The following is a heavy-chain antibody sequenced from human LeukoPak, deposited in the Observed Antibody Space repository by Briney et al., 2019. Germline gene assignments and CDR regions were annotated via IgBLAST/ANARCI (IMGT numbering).Heavy chain of an antibody. CDR2: VYYSGST. J-gene: IGHJ4*02. V-gene: IGHV4-39*07. D-gene: IGHD3-10*01. CDR1: GGSIISSSYQ. CDR3: AREVPPTYYYGSGSYFDY. Sequence: SETLSLTCTVSGGSIISSSYQWGWIRQPPGKGLEWIGSVYYSGSTYYNPSLKSRVTISVDTSKNQFSLKLSSVTAADTAVYYCAREVPPTYYYGSGSYFDYWGQGTLVTVSS.